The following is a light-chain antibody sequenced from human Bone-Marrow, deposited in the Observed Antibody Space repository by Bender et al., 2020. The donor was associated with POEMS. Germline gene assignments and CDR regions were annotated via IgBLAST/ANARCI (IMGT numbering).Light chain of an antibody. Sequence: QSALTQPPSASGSLGQSVTISCTGTSSDVGGYNYVSWFQQHPGKAPKLIIYEVSKGPSGVPDRFSGSKSGNTAFLTVSGLQADDEGDYYCSSYTSARHVVFGGGTKLTVL. CDR1: SSDVGGYNY. J-gene: IGLJ2*01. CDR2: EVS. V-gene: IGLV2-8*01. CDR3: SSYTSARHVV.